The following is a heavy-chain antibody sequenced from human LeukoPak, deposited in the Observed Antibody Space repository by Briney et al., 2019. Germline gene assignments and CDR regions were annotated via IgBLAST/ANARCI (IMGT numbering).Heavy chain of an antibody. V-gene: IGHV4-30-4*08. CDR1: GGSISSGDYY. J-gene: IGHJ4*02. CDR2: IYYSGST. D-gene: IGHD2/OR15-2a*01. Sequence: SETLSLTCTVSGGSISSGDYYWRWLRQPPGKGLEWIGYIYYSGSTYYNPSLKSRVTISVDTSKNQFSLKLSSVTAADTAVYYCARNIVGRDYFDYWGQGTLVTVSS. CDR3: ARNIVGRDYFDY.